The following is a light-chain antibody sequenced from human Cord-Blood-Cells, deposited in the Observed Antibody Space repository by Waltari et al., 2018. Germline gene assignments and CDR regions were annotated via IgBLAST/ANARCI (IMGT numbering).Light chain of an antibody. CDR1: QSVLYSSNNKNY. CDR3: QQYYSTPPSYT. CDR2: WSS. V-gene: IGKV4-1*01. Sequence: DIVMTQSPDSLAVSLGERATINCKSSQSVLYSSNNKNYLAWYQQKPGQTPKLLIYWSSTRESWVPDRFSGSGSGTDFTLTISSLQAEDVAVYYCQQYYSTPPSYTFGQGTKLEIK. J-gene: IGKJ2*01.